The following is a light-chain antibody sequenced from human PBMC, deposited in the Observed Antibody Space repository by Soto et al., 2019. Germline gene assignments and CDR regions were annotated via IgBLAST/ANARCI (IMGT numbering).Light chain of an antibody. CDR2: DAS. V-gene: IGKV1-5*01. Sequence: IPLTKWASPMCASAGDSVTITCRASQTLXTWFAWFKKKPGKAPKFVXVDASSFERGVPSRLSGSGSGTEFTLTITNLQPEDFATYYCQQLNTDPRTFAQGTRLEIK. J-gene: IGKJ5*01. CDR1: QTLXTW. CDR3: QQLNTDPRT.